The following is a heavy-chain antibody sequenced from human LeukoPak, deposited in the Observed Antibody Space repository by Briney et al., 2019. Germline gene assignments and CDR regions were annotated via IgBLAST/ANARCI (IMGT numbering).Heavy chain of an antibody. CDR1: GGSIRNYY. V-gene: IGHV4-59*01. J-gene: IGHJ4*02. CDR3: ARDSSAGSGSPFDY. D-gene: IGHD3-10*01. CDR2: ISYSGST. Sequence: SSETLSLTCTVSGGSIRNYYWIWIRQPPGKGLEWIGHISYSGSTNYNPSLKSRVTISVDTSKNQFSLKLSSVTAADTAVYYCARDSSAGSGSPFDYWGQGTLVTVSS.